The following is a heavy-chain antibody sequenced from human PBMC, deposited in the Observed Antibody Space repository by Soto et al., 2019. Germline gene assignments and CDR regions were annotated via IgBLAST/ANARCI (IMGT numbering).Heavy chain of an antibody. J-gene: IGHJ6*02. CDR3: AIFSYYSVSSGYLSVPYVMDV. V-gene: IGHV5-10-1*01. D-gene: IGHD3-22*01. Sequence: GESLKISCKGSGYSFTSYWISWVRQMPGKGLEWMGRIDPSDSYTNYSPSFQGHVTISADKSIITAYLQWSSLKASDTAMYYCAIFSYYSVSSGYLSVPYVMDVWSQGTTVPVSS. CDR1: GYSFTSYW. CDR2: IDPSDSYT.